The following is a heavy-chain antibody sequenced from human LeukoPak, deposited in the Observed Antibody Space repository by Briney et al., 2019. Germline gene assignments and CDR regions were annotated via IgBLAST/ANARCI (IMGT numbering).Heavy chain of an antibody. CDR2: ISYDGSNK. CDR1: GFTFSSYG. V-gene: IGHV3-30*18. CDR3: AKRDTMVFDY. D-gene: IGHD3-10*01. Sequence: GGSLRLSWAASGFTFSSYGMHWVRQAPGKGLEWVAVISYDGSNKYYADSVKGRFTISRDNSKNTLYLQMNSLRAEDTAVYYCAKRDTMVFDYWGQGTLVTVSS. J-gene: IGHJ4*02.